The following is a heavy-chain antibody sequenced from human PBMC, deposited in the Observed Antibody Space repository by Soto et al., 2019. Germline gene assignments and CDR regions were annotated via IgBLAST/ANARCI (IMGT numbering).Heavy chain of an antibody. J-gene: IGHJ1*01. CDR2: IIPIFGTT. V-gene: IGHV1-69*12. Sequence: QVQLVQSGAEVKKPGSSVKASCKASGGTFSNYALSWVRQAPGQGLEWMGDIIPIFGTTNNAQKFQGRVTITADEARSTAYMELSSLRSEDTAVYYCASRGARDYYDTSGYGWGQGTLVTVSS. D-gene: IGHD3-22*01. CDR3: ASRGARDYYDTSGYG. CDR1: GGTFSNYA.